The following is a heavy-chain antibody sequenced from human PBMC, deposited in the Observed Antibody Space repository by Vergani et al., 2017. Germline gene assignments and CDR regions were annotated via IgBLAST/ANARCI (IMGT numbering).Heavy chain of an antibody. CDR2: IIPNFGTA. V-gene: IGHV1-69*14. J-gene: IGHJ5*02. CDR1: GGTFSSYA. D-gene: IGHD6-6*01. CDR3: AIVRRSSIAALLIGWFDP. Sequence: QVQLVQSGAEVKKPGSSVKVSCKASGGTFSSYAISWVRQAPGQGLEWMGGIIPNFGTANYAQKSQGSVTITADKSTSTAYMELSSLRSEDTAVYYCAIVRRSSIAALLIGWFDPWGQGTLVTVSS.